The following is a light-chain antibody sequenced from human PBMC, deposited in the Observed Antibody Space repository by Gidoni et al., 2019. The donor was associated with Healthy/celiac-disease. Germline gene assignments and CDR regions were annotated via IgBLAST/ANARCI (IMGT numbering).Light chain of an antibody. V-gene: IGKV3-11*01. CDR2: DAS. CDR3: QQRSNWPLT. J-gene: IGKJ1*01. CDR1: QSVSSY. Sequence: EIVLTQSPATLSLSPGERATLSCRASQSVSSYLAWYQQKPGQAPRLLIYDASNRATGIPARFSGSESGTDFTLTISSLEPEDFAVYYCQQRSNWPLTFGQXTKVEIK.